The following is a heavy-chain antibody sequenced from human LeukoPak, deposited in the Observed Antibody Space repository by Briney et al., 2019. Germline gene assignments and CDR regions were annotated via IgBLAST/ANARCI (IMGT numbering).Heavy chain of an antibody. V-gene: IGHV4-59*01. CDR2: IYYSGST. Sequence: SEPLSLTCTVSGGSISSYYWSWIRQPPGKGLEWIGYIYYSGSTNYNPSLKSRVTISVDTSKNQFSLKLSSVTAADTAVYYCARDGGYGDLHWGQGTLVTASS. CDR3: ARDGGYGDLH. J-gene: IGHJ4*02. CDR1: GGSISSYY. D-gene: IGHD4-17*01.